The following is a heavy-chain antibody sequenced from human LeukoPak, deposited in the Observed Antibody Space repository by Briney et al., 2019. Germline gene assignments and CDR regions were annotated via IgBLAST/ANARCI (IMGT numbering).Heavy chain of an antibody. CDR3: ARQRYNWNYAGH. CDR2: IYNSGST. Sequence: SETLSLTCTVSGASISNSDYYWGCLREPPGKGLERIGSIYNSGSTYYNPSLQSRVTISVDTSKNQVSLKLSSVTAADTAVYYCARQRYNWNYAGHWGQGTLVTVSS. CDR1: GASISNSDYY. J-gene: IGHJ4*02. V-gene: IGHV4-39*01. D-gene: IGHD1-7*01.